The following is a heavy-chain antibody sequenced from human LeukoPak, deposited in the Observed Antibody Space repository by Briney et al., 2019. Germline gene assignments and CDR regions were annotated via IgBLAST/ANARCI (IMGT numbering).Heavy chain of an antibody. CDR2: INPVLNIT. CDR3: ARDQGLTAPPPYGLDV. Sequence: CSVKVSCKTSGGTFSSSAITWVRQAPGQGLEWMGRINPVLNITTYAQKFQGSVTITADTSTSTVYMELGSLRSEETAVYYCARDQGLTAPPPYGLDVWGQGTTVIVSS. D-gene: IGHD5-18*01. J-gene: IGHJ6*02. CDR1: GGTFSSSA. V-gene: IGHV1-69*04.